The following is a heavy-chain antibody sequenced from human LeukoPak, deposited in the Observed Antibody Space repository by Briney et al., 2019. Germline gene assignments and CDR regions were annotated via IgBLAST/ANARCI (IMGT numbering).Heavy chain of an antibody. V-gene: IGHV3-48*03. Sequence: GGSLRLSCAVSGFTFSSHEMNWVRQAPGKGLEWVANISSSSSNIYYADSVKGRFTISRDKAKNSLYLQMNSLRAEDTAVYYCARDAFKIDIWGQGTMVTVSS. CDR3: ARDAFKIDI. CDR1: GFTFSSHE. J-gene: IGHJ3*02. CDR2: ISSSSSNI.